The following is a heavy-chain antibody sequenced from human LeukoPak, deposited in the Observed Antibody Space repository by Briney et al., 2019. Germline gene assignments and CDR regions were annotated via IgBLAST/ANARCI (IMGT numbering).Heavy chain of an antibody. CDR3: ARGLRVVGSSTSCYFDY. CDR1: GGSFSGYY. D-gene: IGHD2-2*01. J-gene: IGHJ4*02. Sequence: SETLSLTCAVYGGSFSGYYWSWIRQPPGKGLEWIGEINHSGSTNYNPSLKSRVTISVDTSKNQFSLKLSSVTAADTAVYYCARGLRVVGSSTSCYFDYWGQGTLVTVSS. CDR2: INHSGST. V-gene: IGHV4-34*01.